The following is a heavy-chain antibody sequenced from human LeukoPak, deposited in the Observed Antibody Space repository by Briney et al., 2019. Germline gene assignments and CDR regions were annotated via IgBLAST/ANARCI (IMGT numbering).Heavy chain of an antibody. V-gene: IGHV1-69*13. CDR2: IIPYFGTS. D-gene: IGHD3-10*01. CDR1: GVTFSRLV. Sequence: SVKVSCKASGVTFSRLVVSWVRQAPGQGLEWMGQIIPYFGTSNYAQNFQGRVTLTADEATNTAYMELNRLRSDDTAVYYCTRGAGDYGGSGSYPDYWGQGTLVTVSS. J-gene: IGHJ4*02. CDR3: TRGAGDYGGSGSYPDY.